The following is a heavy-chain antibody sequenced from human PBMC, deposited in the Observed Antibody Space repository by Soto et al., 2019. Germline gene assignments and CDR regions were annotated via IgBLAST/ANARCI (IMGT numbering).Heavy chain of an antibody. CDR1: GFTVSSNY. V-gene: IGHV3-53*01. Sequence: PGGSLRLSCAASGFTVSSNYMSWLRQAPGKGLEWVSVIYSGGSTYYADSVKGRFTISRDNSKNTLYLQMNSLRAEDTAVYYCARDLVESSYPTYFQNLCQGNLLTISS. D-gene: IGHD3-22*01. CDR2: IYSGGST. CDR3: ARDLVESSYPTYFQN. J-gene: IGHJ1*01.